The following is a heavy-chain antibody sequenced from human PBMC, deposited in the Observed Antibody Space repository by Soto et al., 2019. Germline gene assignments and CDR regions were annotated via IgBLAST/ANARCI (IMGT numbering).Heavy chain of an antibody. D-gene: IGHD6-13*01. V-gene: IGHV3-23*01. J-gene: IGHJ4*02. CDR3: AKSSVWYPYFDS. CDR2: ITYTGVST. CDR1: EFSFDDYA. Sequence: PGGSLRLSCAASEFSFDDYAMSWVRQATGKGLEWVSSITYTGVSTYYADSVKGRFTISRDNSRDTLFLQMNSLRAEDTAIYYCAKSSVWYPYFDSWGQGTLVTVSS.